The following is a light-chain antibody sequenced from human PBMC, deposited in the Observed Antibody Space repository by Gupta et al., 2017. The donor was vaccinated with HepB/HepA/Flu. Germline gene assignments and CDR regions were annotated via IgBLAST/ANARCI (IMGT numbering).Light chain of an antibody. CDR1: QGIGTY. CDR3: QQSDEIPRT. J-gene: IGKJ1*01. CDR2: VAS. V-gene: IGKV1-39*01. Sequence: DIKMTQSPSSLSASVGDRVTITCRASQGIGTYLNWYQQRPGKAPNVLLYVASTLESGVPSRFGGSGSGTDFTLTISRLQPEDFGTYFCQQSDEIPRTFGQGTKVEIK.